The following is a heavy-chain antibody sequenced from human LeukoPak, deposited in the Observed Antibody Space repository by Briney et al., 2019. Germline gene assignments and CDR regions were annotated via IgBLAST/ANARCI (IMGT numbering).Heavy chain of an antibody. Sequence: ASVKVSCKAPGGTFSSYAISWVRQAPGQGLEWMGGIIPIFGTANYAQKLQGRVTITADESTSTAYMERSSLRSEDTAVYYCARRGGYRGYCYYGMYDWGQGTLVTVSS. V-gene: IGHV1-69*13. CDR3: ARRGGYRGYCYYGMYD. J-gene: IGHJ6*02. CDR2: IIPIFGTA. D-gene: IGHD3-16*02. CDR1: GGTFSSYA.